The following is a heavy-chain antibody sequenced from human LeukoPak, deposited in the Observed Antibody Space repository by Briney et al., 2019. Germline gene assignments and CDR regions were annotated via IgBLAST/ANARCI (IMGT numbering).Heavy chain of an antibody. CDR3: ARSQSLFIAAAVNDY. CDR2: ISYDGSNR. CDR1: GFTFSSYS. Sequence: GGSLRLSCAASGFTFSSYSMNWVRQAPGKGLEWVAVISYDGSNRYYADSVKGRFTISRDNSKNTLYLQMNSLRAEDTAVYYCARSQSLFIAAAVNDYWGQGTLVTVSS. V-gene: IGHV3-30*03. J-gene: IGHJ4*02. D-gene: IGHD6-13*01.